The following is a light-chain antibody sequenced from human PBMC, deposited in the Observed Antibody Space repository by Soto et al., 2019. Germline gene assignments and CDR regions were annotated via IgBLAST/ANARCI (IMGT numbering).Light chain of an antibody. V-gene: IGKV1-9*01. CDR2: AAS. J-gene: IGKJ2*01. Sequence: DIQLTQSPSFLSASVGDRVTITCRASQGISSYLAWYQQKPGAAPQLLIYAASTLQSGVPSRFSGSGSGTEFTLTISSLQPEDFATYSSQQLHSNPYTFGQGTKVDI. CDR1: QGISSY. CDR3: QQLHSNPYT.